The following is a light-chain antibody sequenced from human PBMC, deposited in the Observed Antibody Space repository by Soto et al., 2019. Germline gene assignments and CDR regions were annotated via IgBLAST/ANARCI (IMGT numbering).Light chain of an antibody. CDR2: EVS. CDR3: SSYTSSSTYV. V-gene: IGLV2-14*01. J-gene: IGLJ1*01. Sequence: QSALTQPASVSGSPGQSITISCTGTSSDVGGYKYVSWYQQHPGKAPKLMIYEVSNRPSGVSNRFSGSKSGNTAPLTISGLQAEDEADYYCSSYTSSSTYVFGTGTKVTVL. CDR1: SSDVGGYKY.